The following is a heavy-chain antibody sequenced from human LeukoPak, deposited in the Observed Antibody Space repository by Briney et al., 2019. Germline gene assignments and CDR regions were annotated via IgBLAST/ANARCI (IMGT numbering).Heavy chain of an antibody. Sequence: GASVKVSCKASGYTFTDYYVHWVRQAPGQGLEWMGWINSNSGGTSYAQNFQGRVTMTRDTSISTLYVELSSLRSDDTAVYYCARVRAYSSGWNFDYWGQGTLVTVSS. V-gene: IGHV1-2*02. CDR3: ARVRAYSSGWNFDY. CDR2: INSNSGGT. D-gene: IGHD6-19*01. J-gene: IGHJ4*02. CDR1: GYTFTDYY.